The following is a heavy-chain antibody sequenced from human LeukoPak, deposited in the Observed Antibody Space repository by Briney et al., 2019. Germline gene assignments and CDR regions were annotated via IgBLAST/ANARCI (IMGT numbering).Heavy chain of an antibody. CDR1: RYTLTELS. Sequence: GASVKVSCKVSRYTLTELSMHWVRQAPGKGLEWMGGFDPEDGETIYAQKFQGRVTMTEDTSADTAYMELSSLRSEDTAVYYCATATTDNYYYYYMDVWGKGTTVTVSS. D-gene: IGHD4-11*01. CDR3: ATATTDNYYYYYMDV. J-gene: IGHJ6*03. CDR2: FDPEDGET. V-gene: IGHV1-24*01.